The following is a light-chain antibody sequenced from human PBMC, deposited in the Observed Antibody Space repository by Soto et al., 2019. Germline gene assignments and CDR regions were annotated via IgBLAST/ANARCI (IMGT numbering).Light chain of an antibody. J-gene: IGLJ1*01. CDR1: SRDVGGYNY. Sequence: QSVLTQPASVSGSPGQSITISCTGTSRDVGGYNYVSWYQQHPGKARKLMIYDVSNRPSGVSNRFSGSKSGNTASLTISGLQAEDEADYYCSSYTSSSTYVLGTGTKVTV. V-gene: IGLV2-14*01. CDR2: DVS. CDR3: SSYTSSSTYV.